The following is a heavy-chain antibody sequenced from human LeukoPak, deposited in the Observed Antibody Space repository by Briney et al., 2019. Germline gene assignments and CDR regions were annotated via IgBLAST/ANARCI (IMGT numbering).Heavy chain of an antibody. Sequence: GGSLRLSCAVSGFTVSSTFMSWVRQAPGKGLEWVSIIYSGGTTDYADSVKGRFTISRDNSKNTLYLQMNSLRVEDTAVYYCARNSDYYGSGTYGYFDYWGQGSLVTVYS. D-gene: IGHD3-10*01. CDR1: GFTVSSTF. V-gene: IGHV3-53*01. J-gene: IGHJ4*02. CDR2: IYSGGTT. CDR3: ARNSDYYGSGTYGYFDY.